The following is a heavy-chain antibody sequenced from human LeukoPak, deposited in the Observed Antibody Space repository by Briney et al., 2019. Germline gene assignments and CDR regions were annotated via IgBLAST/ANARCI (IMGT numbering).Heavy chain of an antibody. D-gene: IGHD2-2*01. V-gene: IGHV3-30*04. CDR3: ARDCSSTSCFVDY. CDR1: GFTFSSYA. Sequence: GGSLRLSCAASGFTFSSYAMHWVRQAPGKGLEWVAVISYDGSNKYYADSVKGRFTISRDNSKNTLYLQMNSLRAEDTAVYYCARDCSSTSCFVDYWGQGTLVTVSS. J-gene: IGHJ4*02. CDR2: ISYDGSNK.